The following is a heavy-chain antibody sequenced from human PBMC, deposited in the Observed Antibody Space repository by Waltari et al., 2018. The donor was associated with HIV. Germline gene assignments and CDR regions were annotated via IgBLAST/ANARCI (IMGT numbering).Heavy chain of an antibody. J-gene: IGHJ4*02. CDR1: GFTASAYW. CDR3: ARHRVWYTSSSLDY. D-gene: IGHD6-13*01. CDR2: IKEDGDDK. V-gene: IGHV3-7*01. Sequence: EVQVVDSGGGLVQPGGSLRLSCAPSGFTASAYWMSWFRQAPGKGLEWVASIKEDGDDKYYVDSVKGRFTISRDNAENSLSLQMTALRAEDTAIYFCARHRVWYTSSSLDYWGQGTLVTVS.